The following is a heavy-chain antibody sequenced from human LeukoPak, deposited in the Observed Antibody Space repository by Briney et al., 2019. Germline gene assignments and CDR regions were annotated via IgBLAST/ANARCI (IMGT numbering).Heavy chain of an antibody. J-gene: IGHJ4*02. CDR3: ARVMTTGTSDY. Sequence: GGSLRLSCAASGFTFSSYAMHWVRQAPGKGLEWVANIKQDGSEKYYVDSVKGRFTISRDNAKNSLYLQMNSLRAEDTAVYYCARVMTTGTSDYWGQGTLVTVSS. V-gene: IGHV3-7*01. CDR2: IKQDGSEK. D-gene: IGHD1-1*01. CDR1: GFTFSSYA.